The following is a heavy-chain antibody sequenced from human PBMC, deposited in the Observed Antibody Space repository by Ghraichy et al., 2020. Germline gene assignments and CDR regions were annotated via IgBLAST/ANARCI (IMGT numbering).Heavy chain of an antibody. Sequence: LSLTCAVYGGSFSGYYWSWIRQPPGKGLEWIGEINHSGSTNYNPSLKSRVTISVDTSKNQFSLKLSSVTAADTAVYYCAREFLRGFDYWGQGTLVTVSS. D-gene: IGHD5/OR15-5a*01. CDR2: INHSGST. V-gene: IGHV4-34*01. J-gene: IGHJ4*02. CDR1: GGSFSGYY. CDR3: AREFLRGFDY.